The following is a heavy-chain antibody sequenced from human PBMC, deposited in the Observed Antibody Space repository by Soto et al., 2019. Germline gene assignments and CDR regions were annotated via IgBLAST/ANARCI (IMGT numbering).Heavy chain of an antibody. V-gene: IGHV2-5*02. J-gene: IGHJ4*02. CDR2: IFWDDDK. CDR1: GFSLTNRGVA. D-gene: IGHD5-12*01. Sequence: QITLKESGPALVRPTQTLTLTCSFSGFSLTNRGVAVGWIRQPPGKALEWLALIFWDDDKWYSPSLRSRLTIPEDTSKNQAVLTMTNMDPVDTATYYCAHRSRGYAYYFDQWGQGTLVTVSS. CDR3: AHRSRGYAYYFDQ.